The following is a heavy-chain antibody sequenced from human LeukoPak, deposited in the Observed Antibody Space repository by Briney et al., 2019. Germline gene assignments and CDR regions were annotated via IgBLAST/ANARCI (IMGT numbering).Heavy chain of an antibody. CDR3: ARNQDIVGPFDY. CDR1: GGSISSYY. Sequence: KSSETLSLTCTVSGGSISSYYWSWIRQPPGKGLEWIGYIYATGSTNYNPSLKSRVTISVDTSKNQFSLKLSSVTAADTAVYYCARNQDIVGPFDYWGQGTLVTVSS. J-gene: IGHJ4*02. CDR2: IYATGST. D-gene: IGHD2-15*01. V-gene: IGHV4-4*09.